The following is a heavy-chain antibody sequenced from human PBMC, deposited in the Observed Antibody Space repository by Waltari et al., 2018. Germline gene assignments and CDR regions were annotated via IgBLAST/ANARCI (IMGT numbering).Heavy chain of an antibody. CDR3: ARDGTQTPRTSTRYGMDV. Sequence: QVQLVESGGGVVQPGRSLSLSCAASGFTFSSYAMPWVRQAPGKGLEWVAVISYDGSNKYYADSVKGRFTISRDNSKNTLYLQMNSLRAEDTAVYYCARDGTQTPRTSTRYGMDVWGQGTTVTVSS. J-gene: IGHJ6*02. V-gene: IGHV3-30-3*01. CDR1: GFTFSSYA. D-gene: IGHD1-26*01. CDR2: ISYDGSNK.